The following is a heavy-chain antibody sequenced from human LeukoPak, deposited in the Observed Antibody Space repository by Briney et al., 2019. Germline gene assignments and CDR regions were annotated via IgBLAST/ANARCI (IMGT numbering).Heavy chain of an antibody. CDR2: IYNSGRT. J-gene: IGHJ4*02. Sequence: SETLSLTRTVSGGSVSGHYWRWIRQPPGKGLEGIGYIYNSGRTNYNPSLRSRVTISVDTSKNQFSLKLSSVTAADTAVYYFANVDKSGYYSLDYWGKGTLVSVSS. V-gene: IGHV4-59*08. D-gene: IGHD3-22*01. CDR3: ANVDKSGYYSLDY. CDR1: GGSVSGHY.